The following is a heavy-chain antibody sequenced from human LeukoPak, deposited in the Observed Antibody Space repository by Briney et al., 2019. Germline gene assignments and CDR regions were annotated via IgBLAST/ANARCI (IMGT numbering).Heavy chain of an antibody. D-gene: IGHD2/OR15-2a*01. J-gene: IGHJ4*02. CDR3: ARASRRFYWDY. CDR2: INPSGGST. Sequence: GASVKVSCKAPGYTFTSYYMHWVRQAPGQGLEWMGIINPSGGSTSYAQKFQGRVTMTRDMSTSTVYMELSSLRSEDTAVYYCARASRRFYWDYWGQGTLVTVSS. CDR1: GYTFTSYY. V-gene: IGHV1-46*01.